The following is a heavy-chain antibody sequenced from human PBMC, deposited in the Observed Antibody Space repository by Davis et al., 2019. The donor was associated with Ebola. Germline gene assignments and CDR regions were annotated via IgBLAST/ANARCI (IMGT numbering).Heavy chain of an antibody. CDR3: ARESQVVVVAAIDFDY. Sequence: GESLKISCAASGFTFSSYSMNWVRQAPGKGLEWVSSISSSSSYIYYADSVKGRFTISRDNAKNSLYLQMNSLRAEDTAVYYCARESQVVVVAAIDFDYWGQGTLVTVSS. J-gene: IGHJ4*02. V-gene: IGHV3-21*01. D-gene: IGHD2-15*01. CDR2: ISSSSSYI. CDR1: GFTFSSYS.